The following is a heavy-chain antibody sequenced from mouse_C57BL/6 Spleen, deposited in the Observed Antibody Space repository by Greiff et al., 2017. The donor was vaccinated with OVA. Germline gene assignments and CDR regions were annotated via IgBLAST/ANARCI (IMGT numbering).Heavy chain of an antibody. J-gene: IGHJ2*01. CDR1: GFSLSTSGMG. Sequence: SGPGILQPSQTLSLTCSSSGFSLSTSGMGVSWIRQPSGKGLEWLAHIYWDDDKRYNPYLKSRLTTTKGTSRNQVFLKITSMDTADTATYYCARRATTVWYFDDWGQGTTLTVSS. D-gene: IGHD1-1*01. CDR2: IYWDDDK. V-gene: IGHV8-12*01. CDR3: ARRATTVWYFDD.